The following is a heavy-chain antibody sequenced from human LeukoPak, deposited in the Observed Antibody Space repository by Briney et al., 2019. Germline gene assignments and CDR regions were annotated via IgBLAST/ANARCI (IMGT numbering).Heavy chain of an antibody. Sequence: GGSLRLSCAASGLTFSSHAMSWVRQAPGKGLEWVSIISDGGGSTYYADSVKGRFTVSRGNAKNSLYLQMNSLRDEDTAVYYCARNYGGGGFDPWGQGTLVTVSS. CDR3: ARNYGGGGFDP. CDR2: ISDGGGST. D-gene: IGHD4-23*01. V-gene: IGHV3-23*01. CDR1: GLTFSSHA. J-gene: IGHJ5*02.